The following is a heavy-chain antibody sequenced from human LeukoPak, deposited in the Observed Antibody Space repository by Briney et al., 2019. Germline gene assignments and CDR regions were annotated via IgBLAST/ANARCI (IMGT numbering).Heavy chain of an antibody. CDR3: ASVNRDNYGSLFDY. CDR2: VSSSSTYK. Sequence: PGGSLRLSCAASGFTFNSCSMNWVRQAPGKGLEWVSSVSSSSTYKYYADSVKGRFTISRDNAKNSLYLQMNSLRAEDTAVYYCASVNRDNYGSLFDYWGQGTLVTVSS. V-gene: IGHV3-21*01. D-gene: IGHD3-10*01. CDR1: GFTFNSCS. J-gene: IGHJ4*02.